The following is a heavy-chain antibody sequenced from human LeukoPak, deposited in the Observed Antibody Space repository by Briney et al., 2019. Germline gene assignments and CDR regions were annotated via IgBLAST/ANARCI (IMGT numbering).Heavy chain of an antibody. D-gene: IGHD6-13*01. J-gene: IGHJ4*02. V-gene: IGHV4-30-2*01. Sequence: SQTLSLTCAVSGGSISSGGYSWSWIRQPPGKGLEWIGYIYHSGSTYYNPSLKSRVTISVDRSKNQFSLKLSSVTAADTAVYYCATISSSSWYYFDYWGQGTLVTVSS. CDR3: ATISSSSWYYFDY. CDR1: GGSISSGGYS. CDR2: IYHSGST.